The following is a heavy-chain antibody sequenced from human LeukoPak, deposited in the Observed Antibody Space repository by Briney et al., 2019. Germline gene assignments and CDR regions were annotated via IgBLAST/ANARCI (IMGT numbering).Heavy chain of an antibody. CDR3: AIGERFIDAFEF. Sequence: GGSLRLSCAASGFIFSSYVMTWVRQAPGKGLELVSGISGSGDKTYYADSVTGRFTISRDNSKDTLYLQMNSLRADDTAVYYCAIGERFIDAFEFWGQATMVTVSS. CDR2: ISGSGDKT. J-gene: IGHJ3*01. V-gene: IGHV3-23*01. CDR1: GFIFSSYV.